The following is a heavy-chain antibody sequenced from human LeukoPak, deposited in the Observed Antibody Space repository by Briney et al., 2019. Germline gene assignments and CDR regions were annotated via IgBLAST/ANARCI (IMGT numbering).Heavy chain of an antibody. CDR2: IYYSGST. CDR3: ARGGTTVTPGLLWFDP. J-gene: IGHJ5*02. Sequence: SETLSLTCSVSGGSISSHYWSWVRQPPGKGLEWIGYIYYSGSTKYNPSLKSRVTISVDTSKNQFSLKLSSVTAADTAVYYCARGGTTVTPGLLWFDPWGQGTLVTVSS. CDR1: GGSISSHY. V-gene: IGHV4-59*11. D-gene: IGHD4-17*01.